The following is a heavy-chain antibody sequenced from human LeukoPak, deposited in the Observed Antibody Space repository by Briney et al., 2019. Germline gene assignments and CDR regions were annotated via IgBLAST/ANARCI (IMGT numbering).Heavy chain of an antibody. CDR1: GYTFTSYD. J-gene: IGHJ4*02. D-gene: IGHD6-19*01. Sequence: APVKVSCKASGYTFTSYDINWVRQAAGQGLEWMGWMNPNSGNTGYAQKFQGRVTKTRNTSISTAYMELSSLRSEDTAVYYCARRSQAGGTGIGYWGQGTLVTVSS. CDR2: MNPNSGNT. CDR3: ARRSQAGGTGIGY. V-gene: IGHV1-8*01.